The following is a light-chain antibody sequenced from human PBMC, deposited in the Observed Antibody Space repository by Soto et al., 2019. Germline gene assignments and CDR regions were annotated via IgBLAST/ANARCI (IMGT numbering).Light chain of an antibody. CDR1: QSIRSE. CDR2: GAS. CDR3: QQRGKWPST. J-gene: IGKJ2*02. V-gene: IGKV3-15*01. Sequence: EIVMTQSPATLSVSPGERATLSCRASQSIRSELAWYQQKPGQAPRLLIYGASTRATGIPARFSGSGSGTEFTLTISNLQSEDFAVYYCQQRGKWPSTFGPGTKVEMK.